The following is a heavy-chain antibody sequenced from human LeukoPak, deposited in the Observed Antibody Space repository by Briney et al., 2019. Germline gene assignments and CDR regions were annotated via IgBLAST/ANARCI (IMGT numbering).Heavy chain of an antibody. CDR1: GGSISSYY. V-gene: IGHV4-4*09. J-gene: IGHJ4*02. CDR3: ARATPHFDY. CDR2: IYTSGST. Sequence: SETLSLTCTVSGGSISSYYWSWIRQPPGKGLEWIGYIYTSGSTNYNPSLKSRVTISVDTSKNQFSLKLSSVTAADTAVYYCARATPHFDYWGQGTLATVSS.